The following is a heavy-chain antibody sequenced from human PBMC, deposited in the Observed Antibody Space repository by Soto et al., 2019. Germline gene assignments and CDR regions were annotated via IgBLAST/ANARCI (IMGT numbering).Heavy chain of an antibody. CDR2: IWYDGSNK. CDR1: GFTFSSYG. Sequence: VQLVESGGGVVQPGRSLRLSCAASGFTFSSYGMHWVRQAPGKGLEWVAVIWYDGSNKYYADSVKGRFTISRDNSKNTLYLQMNSLRAEDTAVYYCARGGYDFWSGLFDYWGQGTLVTVSS. V-gene: IGHV3-33*01. D-gene: IGHD3-3*01. CDR3: ARGGYDFWSGLFDY. J-gene: IGHJ4*02.